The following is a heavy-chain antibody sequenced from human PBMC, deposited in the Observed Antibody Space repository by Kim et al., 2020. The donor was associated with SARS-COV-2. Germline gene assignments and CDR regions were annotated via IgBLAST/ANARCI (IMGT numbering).Heavy chain of an antibody. Sequence: GGSLRLSCAASGFTFSSYGMHWVRQAPGKGLEWVAVISYDGSNKYYADSVKGRFTISRDNSKNTLYLQMNSLRAEDTAVYYCAKGRIAARPEFDYWGQGT. CDR1: GFTFSSYG. CDR2: ISYDGSNK. D-gene: IGHD6-6*01. J-gene: IGHJ4*02. V-gene: IGHV3-30*18. CDR3: AKGRIAARPEFDY.